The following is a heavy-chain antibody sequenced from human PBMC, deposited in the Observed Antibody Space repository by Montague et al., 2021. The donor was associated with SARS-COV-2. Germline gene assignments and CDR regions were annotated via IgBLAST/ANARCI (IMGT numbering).Heavy chain of an antibody. CDR1: GGSISSSSYN. J-gene: IGHJ6*02. Sequence: SETLSLTCTVSGGSISSSSYNWGRIRQPPGKGLEWIGSIYYSGSTYYSLSLKSRVTISVDTSKHQFSLKLSSVTAADTAVYYCARGGRQQLVRLSGMDDWGQGTTVTVSS. CDR2: IYYSGST. V-gene: IGHV4-39*07. D-gene: IGHD6-13*01. CDR3: ARGGRQQLVRLSGMDD.